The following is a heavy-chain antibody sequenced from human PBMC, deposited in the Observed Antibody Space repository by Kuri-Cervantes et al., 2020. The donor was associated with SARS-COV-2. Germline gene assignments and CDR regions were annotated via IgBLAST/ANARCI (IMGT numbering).Heavy chain of an antibody. V-gene: IGHV4-34*01. Sequence: SETLSLTCAVYGGSFSGYYWTGIRQPPGKGLEWIGEINHSGSTNYNPSLKSRVTISIDTSNNHFSLYPSSVTAAGTAVYDCAGCSWWYFIFDCWGQGPPVTVSS. CDR3: AGCSWWYFIFDC. J-gene: IGHJ4*02. CDR2: INHSGST. D-gene: IGHD6-13*01. CDR1: GGSFSGYY.